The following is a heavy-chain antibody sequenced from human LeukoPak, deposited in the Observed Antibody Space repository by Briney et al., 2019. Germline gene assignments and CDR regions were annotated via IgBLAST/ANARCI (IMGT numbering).Heavy chain of an antibody. J-gene: IGHJ3*02. CDR3: ARVKVGVWGVFDT. CDR2: INRNGVFM. CDR1: GFTVSTYN. D-gene: IGHD1-26*01. V-gene: IGHV3-21*01. Sequence: GRSLRLSCAASGFTVSTYNMIWVRQAPGKGLEWVSSINRNGVFMFYADSVKGRFTISRDNAKNTLYLHMYSLGAEDTAVYYCARVKVGVWGVFDTWGQGTMVTVSS.